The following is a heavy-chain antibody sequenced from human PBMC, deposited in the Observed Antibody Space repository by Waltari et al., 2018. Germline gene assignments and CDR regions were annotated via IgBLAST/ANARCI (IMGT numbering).Heavy chain of an antibody. CDR3: ASGTVDLGSSGWPGVAEYFQH. D-gene: IGHD6-19*01. J-gene: IGHJ1*01. CDR1: GGTFSSYA. V-gene: IGHV1-69*05. CDR2: IIPIFGTA. Sequence: QVQLVQSGAEVKKPGSSVKVSCKASGGTFSSYAISWVRQAPGQGLEWMGGIIPIFGTANYAQKFQGRVTITTDESTSTAYMELSSLRSEDTAVYYCASGTVDLGSSGWPGVAEYFQHWGQGTLVTVSS.